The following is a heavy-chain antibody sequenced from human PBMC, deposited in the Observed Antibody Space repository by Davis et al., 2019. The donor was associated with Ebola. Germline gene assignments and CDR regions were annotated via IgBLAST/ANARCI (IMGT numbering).Heavy chain of an antibody. V-gene: IGHV1-18*04. CDR2: ISAYNDNT. Sequence: AASVKVSCKASGYTFTSYYMHWVRQAPGQGLEWMGWISAYNDNTNYAQKLQGRVTMTTDTSTSTAYMELRSLRSDDTAVYYCARDMGMVHEANWFDPWGQGTLVTVSS. J-gene: IGHJ5*02. CDR1: GYTFTSYY. D-gene: IGHD3-10*01. CDR3: ARDMGMVHEANWFDP.